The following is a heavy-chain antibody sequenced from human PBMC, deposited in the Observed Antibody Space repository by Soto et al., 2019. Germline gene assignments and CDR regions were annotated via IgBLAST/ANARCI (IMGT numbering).Heavy chain of an antibody. CDR1: GFTFSSYA. Sequence: EVQLLESGGGLVQPGGSLRLSCAASGFTFSSYAMSWVRQAPGKGLEWVSAISGSGGSTYYADSVKGRFTISRDNSKNTLYLQMNSLRAEDTAVYYCAKDITAYDFWSGFPLDYWGQGTLVTVSS. V-gene: IGHV3-23*01. CDR2: ISGSGGST. J-gene: IGHJ4*02. CDR3: AKDITAYDFWSGFPLDY. D-gene: IGHD3-3*01.